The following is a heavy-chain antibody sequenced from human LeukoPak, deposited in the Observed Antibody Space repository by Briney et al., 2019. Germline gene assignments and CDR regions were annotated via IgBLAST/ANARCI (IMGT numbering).Heavy chain of an antibody. D-gene: IGHD3-10*01. CDR1: GFRFSDYG. CDR2: ITSSSSNI. CDR3: AKCGGGLVRGVIILGDV. J-gene: IGHJ6*02. V-gene: IGHV3-48*01. Sequence: GGSLRLSCAASGFRFSDYGMNWVRQAPGKGLEWVSHITSSSSNINYADSVKGRFTTSRDNAKNTLYLQMNSLRAEDTAVYYCAKCGGGLVRGVIILGDVWGQGTTVTVSS.